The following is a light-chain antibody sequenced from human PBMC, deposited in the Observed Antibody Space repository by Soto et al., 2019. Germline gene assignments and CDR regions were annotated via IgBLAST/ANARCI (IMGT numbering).Light chain of an antibody. CDR2: LGS. J-gene: IGKJ2*01. CDR3: MQALQTPYT. CDR1: QRLLHSNGNNF. V-gene: IGKV2-28*01. Sequence: EIVMTQSPPSLTVTPGEPASISCRSSQRLLHSNGNNFLEWYLQKPGQSPQLLIYLGSNRASGVPDRVSGSAAGTDFTLKISRVEAEDVGVYYCMQALQTPYTFGQGTKLEIK.